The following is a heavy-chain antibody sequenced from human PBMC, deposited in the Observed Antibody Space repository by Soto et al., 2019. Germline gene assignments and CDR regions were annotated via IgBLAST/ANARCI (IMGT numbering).Heavy chain of an antibody. CDR2: INPNGGST. J-gene: IGHJ4*02. D-gene: IGHD2-21*01. CDR1: GYIFIHYY. Sequence: QVQLVQSGAEVKKPGASVKVSCKASGYIFIHYYIHWVRQAPGQGLEWMAIINPNGGSTNYAKKFQGRVPETRDTSPSTVSMELNSLGSADTAVYFCSRSLLQGEFWGQGTLVTVSS. V-gene: IGHV1-46*01. CDR3: SRSLLQGEF.